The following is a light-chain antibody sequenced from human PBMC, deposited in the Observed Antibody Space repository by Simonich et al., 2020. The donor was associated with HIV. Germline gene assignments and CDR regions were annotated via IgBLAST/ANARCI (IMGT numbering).Light chain of an antibody. Sequence: DVVMTQSPLSLPVTLGQPASISCRSSQSLVHSDGNTYLNWFQQRPGQSPRRLIYKVSNRDSGVPDRVSGSGSGTDFTLKISRVETEDVGVYFCMQGTHLLTFGGGTKVEIK. J-gene: IGKJ4*01. V-gene: IGKV2-30*02. CDR1: QSLVHSDGNTY. CDR3: MQGTHLLT. CDR2: KVS.